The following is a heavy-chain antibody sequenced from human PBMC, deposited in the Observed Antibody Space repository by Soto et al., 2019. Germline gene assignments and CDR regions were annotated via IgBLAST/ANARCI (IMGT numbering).Heavy chain of an antibody. V-gene: IGHV5-51*01. D-gene: IGHD3-22*01. Sequence: PGESLKISCKGSGYSFTSYWIAWVRQMPGKGLEWMGIIYPGDSDTRYCPSFQGQVTISADKPISTAYLQWSSLKASDTATYYCESHNYYDSSGYYYVGYWGQGTLVTVSS. CDR3: ESHNYYDSSGYYYVGY. CDR1: GYSFTSYW. CDR2: IYPGDSDT. J-gene: IGHJ4*02.